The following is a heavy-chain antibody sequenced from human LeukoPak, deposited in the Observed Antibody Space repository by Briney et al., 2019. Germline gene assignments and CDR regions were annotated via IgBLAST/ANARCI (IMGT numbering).Heavy chain of an antibody. D-gene: IGHD3-10*01. Sequence: SVKVSCEASGFTFTSSAMQWVRQARGQRLEWIGWIVVGSGNTNYAQKFQERVTITRDMSTSTAYMELSSLRSEDTAVYYCAASRVLLWFGELFNDAFDIWGQGTMVTVSS. J-gene: IGHJ3*02. CDR1: GFTFTSSA. CDR2: IVVGSGNT. CDR3: AASRVLLWFGELFNDAFDI. V-gene: IGHV1-58*02.